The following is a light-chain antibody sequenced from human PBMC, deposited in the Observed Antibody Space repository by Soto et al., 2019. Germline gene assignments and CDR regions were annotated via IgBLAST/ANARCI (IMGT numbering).Light chain of an antibody. CDR3: QEYNTWPWT. CDR1: QSVRSS. V-gene: IGKV3-15*01. CDR2: GAS. Sequence: EIVLTQSPGTLSLSLGERATLSCRASQSVRSSYVAWYQQKPGRGPRLLIYGASTRATGIPARFSGSGSGTEFILTISSLQSEDFAVYYCQEYNTWPWTFGQGTKVDIK. J-gene: IGKJ1*01.